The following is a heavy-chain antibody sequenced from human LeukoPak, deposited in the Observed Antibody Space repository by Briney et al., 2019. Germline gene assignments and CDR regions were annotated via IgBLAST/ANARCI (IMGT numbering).Heavy chain of an antibody. CDR3: AKGGRIAVAGFDY. CDR2: IYYSGST. D-gene: IGHD6-19*01. J-gene: IGHJ4*02. V-gene: IGHV4-39*01. Sequence: PSETLSLTCTVSGGSISSSSYYWGWIRQPPGKGLEWIGSIYYSGSTYYNPSLKSRVTISVDTSKNQFSLKLSSVTAADTAVYYCAKGGRIAVAGFDYWGQGTLVTVSS. CDR1: GGSISSSSYY.